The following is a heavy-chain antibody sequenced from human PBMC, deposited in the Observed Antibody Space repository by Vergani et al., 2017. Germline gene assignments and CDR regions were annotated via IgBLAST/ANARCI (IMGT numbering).Heavy chain of an antibody. Sequence: EVQLVESGGGLVQPGGSLRLSCAASGFTFSNAWMSWVRQAPGKGLEWVGRIKSKTDGGTTDYAAPVKGRFTISRDDSKNTLYLQMNSLKTEDTAVYYCTTDSLGLVAFDIWGQGTMVTVSS. J-gene: IGHJ3*02. CDR3: TTDSLGLVAFDI. D-gene: IGHD7-27*01. CDR1: GFTFSNAW. V-gene: IGHV3-15*01. CDR2: IKSKTDGGTT.